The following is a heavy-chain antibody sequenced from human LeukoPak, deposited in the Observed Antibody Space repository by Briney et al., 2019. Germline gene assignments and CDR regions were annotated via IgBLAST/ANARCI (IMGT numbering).Heavy chain of an antibody. D-gene: IGHD3-22*01. CDR3: AKDSGYDSTPFFIDS. CDR2: RWYDGSNK. Sequence: GSLRLSCAAAGFTFSSYGMHWVRQAPGKGLEGGAGRWYDGSNKYYADSVKGRFTISRDNSKNTLYLQMSSLRAEDTAVYYCAKDSGYDSTPFFIDSWGQGTLVTVSS. J-gene: IGHJ5*01. CDR1: GFTFSSYG. V-gene: IGHV3-33*06.